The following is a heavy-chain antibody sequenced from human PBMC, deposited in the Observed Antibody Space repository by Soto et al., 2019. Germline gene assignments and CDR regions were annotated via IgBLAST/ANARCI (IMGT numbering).Heavy chain of an antibody. Sequence: QVQLQESGPGLVKPSRTLSLTCAVSGGSISSGNWCSWFRQPPRKGLEWSGEIYHSGSTTYNPSLKSRVTISVDKSKNQCSLKLSSVTAADTAVYYCARGTWGPRWPQLGRRNFDYWGQGTLVTVSS. V-gene: IGHV4-4*02. CDR1: GGSISSGNW. J-gene: IGHJ4*02. CDR2: IYHSGST. CDR3: ARGTWGPRWPQLGRRNFDY. D-gene: IGHD6-13*01.